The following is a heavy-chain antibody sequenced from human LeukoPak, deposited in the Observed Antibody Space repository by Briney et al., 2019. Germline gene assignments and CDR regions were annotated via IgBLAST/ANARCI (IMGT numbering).Heavy chain of an antibody. D-gene: IGHD3-22*01. Sequence: SETLSLTCTVSGGSISSYYWSWIRQPPGKGLEWIGYIYYSGSTNYNPSLKSPVTISIDTAKNQFSLKLNSVTAADTAVFYCARGHSSGYRDWFDPWGQGTLVTVSS. CDR1: GGSISSYY. V-gene: IGHV4-59*01. J-gene: IGHJ5*02. CDR3: ARGHSSGYRDWFDP. CDR2: IYYSGST.